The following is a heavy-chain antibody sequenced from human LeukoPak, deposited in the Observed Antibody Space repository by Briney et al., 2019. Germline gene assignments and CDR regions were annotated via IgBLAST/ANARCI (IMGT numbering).Heavy chain of an antibody. CDR2: ISAYNGNT. CDR3: ARERIAAAVLDAFDI. V-gene: IGHV1-18*01. Sequence: GASVKVSCKASGYTFTSYGISWVRQAPGQGLEWMVWISAYNGNTNYAQKLQGRVTMTTDTSTSTAYMELGSLRSDDTAVYYCARERIAAAVLDAFDIWGQGTMVTVSS. CDR1: GYTFTSYG. D-gene: IGHD6-13*01. J-gene: IGHJ3*02.